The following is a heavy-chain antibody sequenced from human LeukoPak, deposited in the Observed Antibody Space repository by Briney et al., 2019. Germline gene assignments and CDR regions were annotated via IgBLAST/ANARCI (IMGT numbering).Heavy chain of an antibody. Sequence: GGSLRLSCAASGFTFSGSAMHWVRQASGKGLEWVGRIRSKGNSYATAYAASVTGRFTISRDDSKNTAYLQMNSLKTEDTAVYYCNSGQGSSGLLDYWGQGTLVTVSS. CDR3: NSGQGSSGLLDY. CDR2: IRSKGNSYAT. CDR1: GFTFSGSA. V-gene: IGHV3-73*01. D-gene: IGHD3-22*01. J-gene: IGHJ4*02.